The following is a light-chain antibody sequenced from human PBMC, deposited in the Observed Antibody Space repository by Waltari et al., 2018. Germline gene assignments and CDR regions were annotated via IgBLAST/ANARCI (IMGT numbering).Light chain of an antibody. CDR1: SPNIGDNY. V-gene: IGLV1-51*01. CDR2: DNG. Sequence: QSVLTQPPSASAAPGQRVTITCFGSSPNIGDNYVSWYQQLPGTAPKLLIYDNGKRPSGIPDRFSGSRSGTSVTLGITGLQTGDEADYYCGTWDRSLNGGVFGGGTKLTVL. CDR3: GTWDRSLNGGV. J-gene: IGLJ3*02.